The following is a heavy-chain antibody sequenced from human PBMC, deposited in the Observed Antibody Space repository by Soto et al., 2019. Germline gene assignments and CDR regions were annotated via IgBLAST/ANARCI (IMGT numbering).Heavy chain of an antibody. J-gene: IGHJ4*02. V-gene: IGHV3-11*01. D-gene: IGHD3-22*01. CDR1: GFTFSGYY. Sequence: GGSLRLSCAACGFTFSGYYRSWIRQAPGKGLEWVSYISSSDTIISYADSVKGRFTISRDNAKNPLYLQMNSLRAEDTAVYYCARDLGYYDSSGYFDYWGQGTLVTVYS. CDR2: ISSSDTII. CDR3: ARDLGYYDSSGYFDY.